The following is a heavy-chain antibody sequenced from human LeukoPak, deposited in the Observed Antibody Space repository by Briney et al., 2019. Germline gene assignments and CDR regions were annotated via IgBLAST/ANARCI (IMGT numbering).Heavy chain of an antibody. Sequence: VASVKVSCKVSGYSLSELSTHWVRQAPGQGLEWMGGFDPGDDETIYAQKFQGRVTMTRDMSTSTVYMELSSLRSEDTAVYYCARPSGDCSGGSCYFPPHPPDYWGQGTLVTVSS. CDR3: ARPSGDCSGGSCYFPPHPPDY. D-gene: IGHD2-15*01. V-gene: IGHV1-24*01. CDR1: GYSLSELS. CDR2: FDPGDDET. J-gene: IGHJ4*02.